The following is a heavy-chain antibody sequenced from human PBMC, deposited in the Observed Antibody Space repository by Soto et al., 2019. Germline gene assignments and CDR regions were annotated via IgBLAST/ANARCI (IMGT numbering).Heavy chain of an antibody. V-gene: IGHV2-5*02. CDR3: AHRRPRYYDILTVYYTMGSDWFDP. Sequence: QITLKESGPPLVKPTQTLTLTCTFSGFSLSTSGVGVGWIRQPPGKALEWLALIYWDDDKRYSPSLKSRLTIPKDTPKNQVVLTMTHMDPVDTATYYCAHRRPRYYDILTVYYTMGSDWFDPWGQGTLVTVSS. D-gene: IGHD3-9*01. CDR1: GFSLSTSGVG. J-gene: IGHJ5*02. CDR2: IYWDDDK.